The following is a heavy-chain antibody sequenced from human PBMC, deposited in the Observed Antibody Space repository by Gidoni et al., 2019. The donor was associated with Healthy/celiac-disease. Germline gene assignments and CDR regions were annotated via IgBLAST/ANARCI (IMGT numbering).Heavy chain of an antibody. CDR1: GGSISRSNW. CDR3: ARGAIVVVITNHDAFDI. D-gene: IGHD3-22*01. CDR2: IYHSGST. V-gene: IGHV4-4*02. J-gene: IGHJ3*02. Sequence: QVQLQESGPGLVKPSGTLSLTCAVSGGSISRSNWWSWVRQPPGKGLEWIGEIYHSGSTNYNPSLKSRVTISVDKSKNQFSLKLSSVTAADTAVYYCARGAIVVVITNHDAFDIWGQGTMVTVSS.